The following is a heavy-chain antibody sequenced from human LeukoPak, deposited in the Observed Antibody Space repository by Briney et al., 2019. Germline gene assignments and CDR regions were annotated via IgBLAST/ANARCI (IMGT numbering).Heavy chain of an antibody. D-gene: IGHD1-26*01. V-gene: IGHV3-73*01. Sequence: GGSLRLSCAASGFIFSGSAMHWVRQASGKGLEWVGRIRSKANSSATAYAASVKGRFTIPRDDSKNTAYLQMNSLKTEDTAVYYCARGEELPPDYGGQGTLVTVSS. CDR2: IRSKANSSAT. J-gene: IGHJ4*02. CDR1: GFIFSGSA. CDR3: ARGEELPPDY.